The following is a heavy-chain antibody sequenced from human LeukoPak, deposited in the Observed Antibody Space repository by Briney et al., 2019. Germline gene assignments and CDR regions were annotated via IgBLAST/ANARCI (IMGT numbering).Heavy chain of an antibody. D-gene: IGHD3-3*01. CDR2: IYHSGST. Sequence: SQTLSLTCTVSGGSISSGGYYWSWIRQPPGKGLEWIGYIYHSGSTYYNPSLKSRVTISVDRSKNQFSLKLSSVTAADTAVYYCARDTAGDYDFWSGYYHWGQGTLVTVSS. CDR1: GGSISSGGYY. J-gene: IGHJ4*02. V-gene: IGHV4-30-2*01. CDR3: ARDTAGDYDFWSGYYH.